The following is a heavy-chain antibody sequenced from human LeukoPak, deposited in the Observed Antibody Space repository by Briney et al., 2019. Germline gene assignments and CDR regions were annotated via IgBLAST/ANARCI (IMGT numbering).Heavy chain of an antibody. Sequence: PSETLSLTCTVSGGSISSSSYYWGWIRQPPGKGLEWIGSIYYSGSTHYNPSLKSRVTISVDTSKNQFSLKLSSVTAADTAVYYCARASTLYCSGGTCYFDNWGQGTLVTVSS. J-gene: IGHJ4*02. CDR3: ARASTLYCSGGTCYFDN. V-gene: IGHV4-39*07. CDR1: GGSISSSSYY. D-gene: IGHD2-15*01. CDR2: IYYSGST.